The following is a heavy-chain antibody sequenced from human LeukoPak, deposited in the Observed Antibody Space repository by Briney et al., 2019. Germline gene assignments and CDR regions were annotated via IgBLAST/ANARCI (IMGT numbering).Heavy chain of an antibody. D-gene: IGHD4-17*01. CDR2: IYYSGST. Sequence: PSETLSLTCTVSGGSISSSSYHWSWIRQPPGKGLEWIGSIYYSGSTYYNPSLKSRVTISVDTSKNQFSLKLSSVTAADTAVYYCARVHDYGAAARYYFDYWGQGTLVTVSS. CDR1: GGSISSSSYH. CDR3: ARVHDYGAAARYYFDY. V-gene: IGHV4-39*07. J-gene: IGHJ4*02.